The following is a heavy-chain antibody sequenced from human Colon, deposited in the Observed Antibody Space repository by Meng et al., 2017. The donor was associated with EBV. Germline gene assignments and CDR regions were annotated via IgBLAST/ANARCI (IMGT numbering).Heavy chain of an antibody. V-gene: IGHV4-31*03. CDR2: IHSSGST. D-gene: IGHD3-10*01. CDR3: ARASYGSGSPLGESWFDP. CDR1: GGSISSGGYY. Sequence: QVRAPESGPGLVKPSQTVSLTCTVSGGSISSGGYYWSWIRQHPGKGLEWIGYIHSSGSTYYNPSLRSRLTISVDTSKNQFSLKLSSVTAADTAVYYCARASYGSGSPLGESWFDPWGQGTLVTVSS. J-gene: IGHJ5*02.